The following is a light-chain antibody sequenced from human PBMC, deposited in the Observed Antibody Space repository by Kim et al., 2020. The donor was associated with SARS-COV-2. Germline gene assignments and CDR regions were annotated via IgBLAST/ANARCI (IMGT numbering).Light chain of an antibody. CDR1: QGIRNY. J-gene: IGKJ2*01. V-gene: IGKV1-27*01. CDR2: DAS. Sequence: DIQMTQSPSSLSASVGDRVTITCRASQGIRNYLAWYQQTPGKVPKLLISDASTLQSGVPSRFSGSGSGTDFTLTITSLQPEDVATYYCQTYYSVPHTFGQGTKLEI. CDR3: QTYYSVPHT.